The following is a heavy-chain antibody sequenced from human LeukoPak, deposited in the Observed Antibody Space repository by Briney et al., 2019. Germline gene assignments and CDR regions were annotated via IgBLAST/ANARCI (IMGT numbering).Heavy chain of an antibody. CDR1: GFTFSNAW. J-gene: IGHJ4*02. CDR2: IKSKTDGGTT. D-gene: IGHD3-22*01. Sequence: SGGSLRLSCAASGFTFSNAWMSWVRQAPGKGLEWVGRIKSKTDGGTTDYAAPVKGRFTISRDDSKNTLYQQMNSLKTEDTAVYYCTTHNSIYYYDSSGYYYHWGQGTLVTVSS. V-gene: IGHV3-15*01. CDR3: TTHNSIYYYDSSGYYYH.